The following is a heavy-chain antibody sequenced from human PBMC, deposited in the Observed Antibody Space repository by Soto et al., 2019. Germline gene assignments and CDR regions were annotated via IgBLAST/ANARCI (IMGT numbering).Heavy chain of an antibody. CDR3: TAESLFSAFDI. CDR2: IKTRDDGGTT. V-gene: IGHV3-15*01. Sequence: VQLVDSGGGLVKPGGSLRLSCAASGFTFSYTWMSWVRQAPGKGLEWVGRIKTRDDGGTTEYAAPVKGRFTISRDDSKSTLYLHLNRLTAEDTAVYYCTAESLFSAFDIWGPGTEVIVSS. CDR1: GFTFSYTW. J-gene: IGHJ3*02.